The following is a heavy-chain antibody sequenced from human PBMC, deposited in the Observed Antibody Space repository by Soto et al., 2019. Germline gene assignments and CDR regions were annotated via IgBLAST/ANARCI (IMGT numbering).Heavy chain of an antibody. CDR2: IIPIFGTA. Sequence: QLVQSGAEVKNPGSSVKVSCKASETNFKNHAFSWVRQAPGQGLDWLGGIIPIFGTANYAQTFKGRVTITADESSSTVYIELSSLRSEDTAIYYCARGHGYNYPGSWGQGTLVTVSS. D-gene: IGHD5-18*01. V-gene: IGHV1-69*01. J-gene: IGHJ5*02. CDR3: ARGHGYNYPGS. CDR1: ETNFKNHA.